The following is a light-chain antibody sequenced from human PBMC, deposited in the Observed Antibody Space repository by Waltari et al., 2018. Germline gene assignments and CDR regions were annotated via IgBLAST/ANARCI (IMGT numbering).Light chain of an antibody. Sequence: SALTQPPSASGSPGQSVSISCTGTSSDVGAYNYVSWYQQHPGKAPRLMIYEVTKRPSGVPDRFSGSKSGNTASLTVSGLQTEDEADCYCCSYTDRSTMVFGAGTKLTVL. CDR3: CSYTDRSTMV. J-gene: IGLJ3*02. CDR1: SSDVGAYNY. CDR2: EVT. V-gene: IGLV2-8*01.